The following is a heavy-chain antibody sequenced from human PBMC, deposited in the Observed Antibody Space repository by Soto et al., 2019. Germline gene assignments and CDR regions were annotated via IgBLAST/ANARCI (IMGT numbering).Heavy chain of an antibody. CDR2: IRNKANSYTT. CDR1: GFTFSDHY. CDR3: ARDSGKGAYFDY. D-gene: IGHD1-26*01. Sequence: EVQLVESGGGLVEPGGSQRLSCAASGFTFSDHYMDWVRQAPGKGLEWVGRIRNKANSYTTDYAASVKGRFTISRDDSKDSLYLQMNSLKTEVTAIYYCARDSGKGAYFDYWGHGTLATVSS. V-gene: IGHV3-72*01. J-gene: IGHJ4*01.